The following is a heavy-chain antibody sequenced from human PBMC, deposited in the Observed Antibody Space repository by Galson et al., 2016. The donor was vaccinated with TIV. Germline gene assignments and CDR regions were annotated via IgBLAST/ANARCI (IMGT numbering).Heavy chain of an antibody. CDR2: INPSGGNT. J-gene: IGHJ2*01. V-gene: IGHV1-46*01. CDR3: ARDGLYCSCGSCYTDWYFDL. D-gene: IGHD2-15*01. Sequence: SVKVSCKASGYTFTSYNMHWVRQAPGQGPEWMGIINPSGGNTEYAQKFQGRVTMTRDTSTSTVYMELNSLRSEDTAVYYCARDGLYCSCGSCYTDWYFDLWGRGTLVTVSS. CDR1: GYTFTSYN.